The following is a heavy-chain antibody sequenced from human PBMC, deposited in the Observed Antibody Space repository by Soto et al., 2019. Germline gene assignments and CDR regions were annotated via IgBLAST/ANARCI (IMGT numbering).Heavy chain of an antibody. CDR1: GLSFSSSA. CDR2: IVVGTNNT. V-gene: IGHV1-58*02. Sequence: SVKVSCKTSGLSFSSSAMQWVRQARGQRLEWIGWIVVGTNNTHYAQKLQERVTITRDMSTSTVYMELSSLRPEDTALYYCAADLRYCSADSCDDYWGQRTQVTVSS. J-gene: IGHJ4*02. CDR3: AADLRYCSADSCDDY. D-gene: IGHD2-15*01.